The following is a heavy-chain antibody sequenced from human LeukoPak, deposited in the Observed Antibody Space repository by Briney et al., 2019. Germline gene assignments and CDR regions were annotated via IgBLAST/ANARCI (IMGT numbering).Heavy chain of an antibody. Sequence: SETLSLTCTVSGGSISSYHWSWIRQPPGKGLEWIGYIYYSGSTNYNPSLKSRVTISVDTSKNQFSLKLSSVTAADTAVYYCARVFSIRTYYYGSGTAYYFDYWGQGTLVTVSS. CDR2: IYYSGST. D-gene: IGHD3-10*01. J-gene: IGHJ4*02. CDR3: ARVFSIRTYYYGSGTAYYFDY. CDR1: GGSISSYH. V-gene: IGHV4-59*01.